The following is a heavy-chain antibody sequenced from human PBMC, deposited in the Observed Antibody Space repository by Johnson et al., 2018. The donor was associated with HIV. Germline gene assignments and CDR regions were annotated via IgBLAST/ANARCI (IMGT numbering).Heavy chain of an antibody. CDR1: GFTFSSYG. D-gene: IGHD1-26*01. CDR3: ARESGSSGAFDI. J-gene: IGHJ3*02. CDR2: INSDGTYT. V-gene: IGHV3-74*01. Sequence: VHLVESGGGLVQPGGSLRLSCAASGFTFSSYGMHWVRQAPGKGLVWISRINSDGTYTTYADSVEGRFTISRDNSKNTLYLQMNSLRAEDTAVYYCARESGSSGAFDIWGQGTMVTVSS.